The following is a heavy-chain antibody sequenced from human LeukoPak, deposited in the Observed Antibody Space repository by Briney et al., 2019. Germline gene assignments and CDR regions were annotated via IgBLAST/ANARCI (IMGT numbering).Heavy chain of an antibody. CDR3: ARGLTDWPSYYYYMDV. D-gene: IGHD3/OR15-3a*01. CDR2: INHSGST. Sequence: SETLSLTCAVYGGSFSDDYWSWIRQPPGKALEWIGEINHSGSTNYNPSLKSRVTISVDTSKNQFSLKLSSVTAADTAVYYCARGLTDWPSYYYYMDVWGKGTTVTASS. CDR1: GGSFSDDY. V-gene: IGHV4-34*01. J-gene: IGHJ6*03.